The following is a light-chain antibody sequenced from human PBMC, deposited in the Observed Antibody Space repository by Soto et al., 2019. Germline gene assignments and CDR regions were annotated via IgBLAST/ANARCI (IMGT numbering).Light chain of an antibody. CDR1: QSVSNNY. CDR2: GSS. V-gene: IGKV3-20*01. J-gene: IGKJ2*01. Sequence: EVVLTQSPGTLSLSPGERATLSCRASQSVSNNYLAWYQQKPGQAPRLLIFGSSYRATGIPDRFSGSGSGTDFTLTISRLEPEDFAVYYWQQYGSSPPYTFGQGTKLEIK. CDR3: QQYGSSPPYT.